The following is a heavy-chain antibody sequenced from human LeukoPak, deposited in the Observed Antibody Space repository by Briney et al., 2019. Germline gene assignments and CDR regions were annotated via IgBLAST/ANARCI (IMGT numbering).Heavy chain of an antibody. V-gene: IGHV3-21*01. J-gene: IGHJ5*02. Sequence: GGSLRLSCAASGFTVSSNYMSWVRQAPGKGLEWVSSISSSSSYIYYADSVKGRFTISRDNAKNSLYLQMNSLRAEDTAVYYCARGLVSYYYGSVDPWGQGTLVTVSS. CDR2: ISSSSSYI. CDR1: GFTVSSNY. CDR3: ARGLVSYYYGSVDP. D-gene: IGHD3-10*01.